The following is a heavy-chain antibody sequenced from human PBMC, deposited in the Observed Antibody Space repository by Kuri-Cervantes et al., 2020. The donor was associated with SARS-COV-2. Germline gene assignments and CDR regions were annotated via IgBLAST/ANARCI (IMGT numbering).Heavy chain of an antibody. D-gene: IGHD3/OR15-3a*01. V-gene: IGHV4-59*01. J-gene: IGHJ4*02. CDR3: SGRVDFSSVDY. Sequence: SETLSLTCAVYGGSFSGYYWSWIRQPSGKGLEWIGYVSYNGATAYNPSLKSRVTMSLDTSKNQFSLRLSSVTAADTAVYYCSGRVDFSSVDYWGQGTLVTVSS. CDR2: VSYNGAT. CDR1: GGSFSGYY.